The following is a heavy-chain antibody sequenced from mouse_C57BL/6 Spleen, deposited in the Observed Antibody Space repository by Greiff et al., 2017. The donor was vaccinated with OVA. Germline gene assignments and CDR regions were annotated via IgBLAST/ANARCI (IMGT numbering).Heavy chain of an antibody. CDR3: ARDGSSLDY. CDR2: IYPGSGNT. Sequence: VQLQESGPKLVKPGASVKISCKASGYSFTSYYIHWVKQRPGQGLEWIGWIYPGSGNTKYNEKFKGKATLTADTSSSTAYMQLSSLTSEDAAVYYCARDGSSLDYWGQGTTLTVSS. V-gene: IGHV1-66*01. D-gene: IGHD1-1*01. CDR1: GYSFTSYY. J-gene: IGHJ2*01.